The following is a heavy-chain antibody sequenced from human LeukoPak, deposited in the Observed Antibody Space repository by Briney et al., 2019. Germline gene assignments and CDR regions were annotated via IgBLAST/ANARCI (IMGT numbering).Heavy chain of an antibody. CDR1: GYSFTSYG. J-gene: IGHJ5*02. CDR3: ARANLWIGEHWFDP. D-gene: IGHD3-10*01. Sequence: ASVKVSCKASGYSFTSYGITWVRQAPGQGLEWMGWISAYNVNTDYAQKVQDRVTMTTDTSTSTAYIELRSLTSDDTAVYYCARANLWIGEHWFDPWGQGTLVTVSP. V-gene: IGHV1-18*01. CDR2: ISAYNVNT.